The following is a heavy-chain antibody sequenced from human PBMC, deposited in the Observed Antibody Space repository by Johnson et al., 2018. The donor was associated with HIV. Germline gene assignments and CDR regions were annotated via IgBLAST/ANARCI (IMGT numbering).Heavy chain of an antibody. CDR3: ARGTPYGGNSWDFDI. D-gene: IGHD4-23*01. J-gene: IGHJ3*02. Sequence: VQLVESGGGVVQPGRSLRLSCAASGFTFSNYAMHWVRQAPGKGLEWVSYISSSGSTIYYADSVVKGRFTISRDNAKNSVFLQMNSLRVEDTAVYYWARGTPYGGNSWDFDIWGQGTMVTVSS. CDR2: ISSSGSTI. CDR1: GFTFSNYA. V-gene: IGHV3-48*03.